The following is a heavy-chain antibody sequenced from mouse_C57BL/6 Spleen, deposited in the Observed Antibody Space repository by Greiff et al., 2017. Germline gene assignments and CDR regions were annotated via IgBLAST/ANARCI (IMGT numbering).Heavy chain of an antibody. V-gene: IGHV1-63*01. CDR2: IYPGGGYT. D-gene: IGHD2-1*01. J-gene: IGHJ4*01. Sequence: VQLQQSGAELVRPGTSVKMSCKASGYTFTNYWIGWAKQRPGHGLEWIGDIYPGGGYTNYNEKFKGKATLTADKSSSTAYMQFSSLTSEDSAIYYCARGEIYYGNYAYAMDYWGQGTSVTVSS. CDR1: GYTFTNYW. CDR3: ARGEIYYGNYAYAMDY.